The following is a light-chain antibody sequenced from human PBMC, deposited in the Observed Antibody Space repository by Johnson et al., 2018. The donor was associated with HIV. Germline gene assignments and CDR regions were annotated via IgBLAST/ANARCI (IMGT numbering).Light chain of an antibody. J-gene: IGLJ1*01. CDR3: GTWDSSLRENV. CDR1: NSNIGNNY. Sequence: QSVLTQPPSVSAAPGQKVTISCSGSNSNIGNNYVSWYRQLPGTAPKLLIYENNKRPSGIPDRFSGSKSGTSATLGITGLQTGDEADYYCGTWDSSLRENVFGTGTKVTVL. V-gene: IGLV1-51*02. CDR2: ENN.